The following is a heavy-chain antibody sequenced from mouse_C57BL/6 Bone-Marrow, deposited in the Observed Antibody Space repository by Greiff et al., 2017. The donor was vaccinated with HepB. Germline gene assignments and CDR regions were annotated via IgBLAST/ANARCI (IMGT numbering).Heavy chain of an antibody. CDR2: IYPGSGNT. J-gene: IGHJ3*01. V-gene: IGHV1-66*01. CDR3: AIYYGSSYVRFAY. Sequence: VKLQESGPELVKPGASVKISCKASGYSFTSYYIHWVKQRPGQGLEWIGWIYPGSGNTKYNEKFKGKATLTADTSSSTAYMQLSSLTSEDSAVYYCAIYYGSSYVRFAYWGQGTLVTVSA. D-gene: IGHD1-1*01. CDR1: GYSFTSYY.